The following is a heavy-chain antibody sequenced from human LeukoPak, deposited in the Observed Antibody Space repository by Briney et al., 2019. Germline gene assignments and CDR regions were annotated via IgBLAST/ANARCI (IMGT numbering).Heavy chain of an antibody. CDR3: ARAYSSGWYHPHDY. D-gene: IGHD6-19*01. Sequence: PGGSLRLSCAASGFTFSSYAMHWVRQAPGKGLEWVAVISYDGSNKYYADSVKGRFTISRDNSKNTLYLQMNSLRAEDTAVYYCARAYSSGWYHPHDYWGQGTLVTVSS. CDR1: GFTFSSYA. J-gene: IGHJ4*02. CDR2: ISYDGSNK. V-gene: IGHV3-30-3*01.